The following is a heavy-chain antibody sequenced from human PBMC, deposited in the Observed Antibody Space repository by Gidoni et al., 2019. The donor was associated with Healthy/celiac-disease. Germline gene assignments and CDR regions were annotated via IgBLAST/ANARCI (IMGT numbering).Heavy chain of an antibody. V-gene: IGHV4-59*01. CDR3: ARVYFYGSAIDY. J-gene: IGHJ4*02. D-gene: IGHD3-10*01. Sequence: IRQPPGKGLEWIGYIYYSGSTNYNPSLKSRVTISVDTSKNQFSLKLSSVTAADTAVYYCARVYFYGSAIDYWGQGTLVTVSS. CDR2: IYYSGST.